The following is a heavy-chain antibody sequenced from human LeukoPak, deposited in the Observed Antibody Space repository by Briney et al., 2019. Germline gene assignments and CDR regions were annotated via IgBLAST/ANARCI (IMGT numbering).Heavy chain of an antibody. CDR2: ISSSSSTI. J-gene: IGHJ6*03. CDR3: ARDPRETWIQSQNYYYYYMDV. Sequence: GGSLRLSCAASGFTFSSYSMNWVRQAPGKGLEWVSYISSSSSTIYYADSVKGRFTISRDNAKNSLYLQMNSLRAEDTAVYYCARDPRETWIQSQNYYYYYMDVWGKGTTVTVSS. D-gene: IGHD5-18*01. CDR1: GFTFSSYS. V-gene: IGHV3-48*01.